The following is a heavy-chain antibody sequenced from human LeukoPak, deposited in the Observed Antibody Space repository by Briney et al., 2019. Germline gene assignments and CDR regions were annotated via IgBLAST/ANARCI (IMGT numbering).Heavy chain of an antibody. J-gene: IGHJ3*02. D-gene: IGHD4-17*01. Sequence: GVSLRLSCAASGFTFSSYAMSWVRQAPGKGLEWVSAISGSGGSTYYADPVKGRFTIPRDNSKNTLYLQMNSRRAEDTAVYYCAKDHDDGDYDGAFDIWGQGTMVTVSS. V-gene: IGHV3-23*01. CDR1: GFTFSSYA. CDR3: AKDHDDGDYDGAFDI. CDR2: ISGSGGST.